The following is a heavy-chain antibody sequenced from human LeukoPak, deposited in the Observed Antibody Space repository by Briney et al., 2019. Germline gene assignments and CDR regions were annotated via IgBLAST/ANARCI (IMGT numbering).Heavy chain of an antibody. CDR2: IYTSGST. D-gene: IGHD3-3*01. CDR3: ARALRFWSEENYYYYYYMDV. J-gene: IGHJ6*03. CDR1: GGSISSGSYY. V-gene: IGHV4-61*02. Sequence: SETLSLTCTVSGGSISSGSYYWSWIRQPAGKGLEWIGRIYTSGSTNYNPSLKSRVTMSVDTSKNQFSLKLSSVTAADTAVYYCARALRFWSEENYYYYYYMDVWGKGTTVTVSS.